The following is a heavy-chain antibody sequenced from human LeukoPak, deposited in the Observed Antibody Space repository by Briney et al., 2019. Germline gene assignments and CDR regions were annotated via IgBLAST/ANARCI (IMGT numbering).Heavy chain of an antibody. CDR3: ARESGRVSDY. CDR1: GYSFTSYW. Sequence: GGSLKISCKGSGYSFTSYWISWVRQMPGKGLEWMGIIYPGDSDTRYSPSFQGQVTFSADKSISTAYLQWSSLKASDTAIYYCARESGRVSDYWGQGTLVTVSS. CDR2: IYPGDSDT. J-gene: IGHJ4*02. D-gene: IGHD2-15*01. V-gene: IGHV5-51*01.